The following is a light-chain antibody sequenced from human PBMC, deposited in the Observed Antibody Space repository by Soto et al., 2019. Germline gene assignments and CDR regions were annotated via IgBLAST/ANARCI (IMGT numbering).Light chain of an antibody. V-gene: IGKV3-15*01. Sequence: IVVTQSPSTLSVSLGERVTLSCRASQCFXSNFFWYQQKPGQAPRVLXDCASTRATGSPARLSGSGSGTEFTLTISSLQSEYFAVYYCQQYKNWPVTFGQGTKVDI. CDR1: QCFXSN. J-gene: IGKJ1*01. CDR2: CAS. CDR3: QQYKNWPVT.